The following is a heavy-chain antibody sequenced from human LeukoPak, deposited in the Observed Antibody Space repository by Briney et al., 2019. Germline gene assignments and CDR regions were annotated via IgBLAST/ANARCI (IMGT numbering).Heavy chain of an antibody. CDR1: GFTFNNSW. CDR3: VRDGSFDYDGIGYSSWFDP. J-gene: IGHJ5*02. V-gene: IGHV3-74*01. D-gene: IGHD3-22*01. Sequence: PGGSLRLSCAASGFTFNNSWMSWVRQAPGKGLEWVSRIDHDGKTIYADSVKGRFTISRDNTRNTVYLQMNSVRVEDTAVYHCVRDGSFDYDGIGYSSWFDPWGRGTRVTVSS. CDR2: IDHDGKT.